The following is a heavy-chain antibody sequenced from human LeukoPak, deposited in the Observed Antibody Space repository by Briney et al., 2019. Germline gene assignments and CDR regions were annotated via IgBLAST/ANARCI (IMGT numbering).Heavy chain of an antibody. V-gene: IGHV4-59*01. Sequence: PSETLSLTCTVSGGSISSYYWSWIRQPPGKGLEWIGYIYYSGSTNYNLSLKSRVTISVDTSKNQFSLKLSSVTAADTAVYYCARDAAGTYYYYYMDVWGEGTTVTVSS. D-gene: IGHD6-19*01. CDR3: ARDAAGTYYYYYMDV. CDR2: IYYSGST. CDR1: GGSISSYY. J-gene: IGHJ6*03.